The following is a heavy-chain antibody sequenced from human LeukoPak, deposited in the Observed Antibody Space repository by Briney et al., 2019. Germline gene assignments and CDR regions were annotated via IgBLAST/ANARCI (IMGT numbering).Heavy chain of an antibody. J-gene: IGHJ6*03. Sequence: SVKVSCKASGGTFSSYAISWVRQAPGQGLEWMGGIIPIFGTANYAQKFQGRVTITTDESTSTAYMELSSLRSEDTAVYYCAAGRRNSSSWYLSPSYYMNVWGKGTTVTVSS. CDR2: IIPIFGTA. CDR1: GGTFSSYA. CDR3: AAGRRNSSSWYLSPSYYMNV. D-gene: IGHD6-13*01. V-gene: IGHV1-69*05.